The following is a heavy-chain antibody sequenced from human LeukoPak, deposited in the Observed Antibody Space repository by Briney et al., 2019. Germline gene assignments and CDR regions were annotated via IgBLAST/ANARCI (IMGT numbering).Heavy chain of an antibody. CDR1: GYIFTAYY. D-gene: IGHD4-23*01. CDR3: ARSRGVGNGLVGY. Sequence: GASVKVSCKASGYIFTAYYMHWVRQAPGQGLEWMGWINPNSGGTNYAQKFQGRVTMTRDTSISTAYMELSRLRSDDTAVYYCARSRGVGNGLVGYWGQGTLVTVSS. J-gene: IGHJ4*02. V-gene: IGHV1-2*02. CDR2: INPNSGGT.